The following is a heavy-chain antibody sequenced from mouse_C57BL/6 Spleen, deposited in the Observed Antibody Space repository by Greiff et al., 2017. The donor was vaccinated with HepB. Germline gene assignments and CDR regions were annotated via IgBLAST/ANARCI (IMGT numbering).Heavy chain of an antibody. CDR1: GYSITSGYY. V-gene: IGHV3-6*01. J-gene: IGHJ1*03. CDR3: ARGYYYGSTHWYFDV. Sequence: EVHLVESGPGLVKPSQSLSLTCSVTGYSITSGYYWNWIRQFPGNKLEWMGYISYDGSNNYNPSLKNRISITRDTSKNQFFLKLNSVTTEDTATYYCARGYYYGSTHWYFDVWGTGTTVTVSS. CDR2: ISYDGSN. D-gene: IGHD1-1*01.